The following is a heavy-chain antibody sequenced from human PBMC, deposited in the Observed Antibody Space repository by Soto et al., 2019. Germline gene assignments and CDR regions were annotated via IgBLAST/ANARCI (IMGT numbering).Heavy chain of an antibody. CDR2: ISHSVSA. V-gene: IGHV4-4*02. J-gene: IGHJ4*02. Sequence: QVQLQESGPGLVKPSETLTLTCAVSGASISTGKWWSWVRQPPGKGLEWIGEISHSVSANYNPSLRSRVTIEVDKSKTQFSLKFSVTAADTAMYYCTRDCDYGYSLAYWGQGTLVTVSS. CDR3: TRDCDYGYSLAY. CDR1: GASISTGKW. D-gene: IGHD5-18*01.